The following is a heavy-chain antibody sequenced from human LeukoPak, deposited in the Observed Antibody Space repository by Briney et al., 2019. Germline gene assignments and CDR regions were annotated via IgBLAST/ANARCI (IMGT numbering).Heavy chain of an antibody. CDR2: IYYSGST. CDR3: ARHGEYCSSTSCYTENWFDP. Sequence: PSETLSLTCTVSGGSINSYYWSWIRQPPGKGLEWIGYIYYSGSTNYNPSLKSRVTISVDTSKNQFSLKLSSVTAADTAVYYCARHGEYCSSTSCYTENWFDPWGQGTLVTVSS. J-gene: IGHJ5*02. CDR1: GGSINSYY. V-gene: IGHV4-59*08. D-gene: IGHD2-2*02.